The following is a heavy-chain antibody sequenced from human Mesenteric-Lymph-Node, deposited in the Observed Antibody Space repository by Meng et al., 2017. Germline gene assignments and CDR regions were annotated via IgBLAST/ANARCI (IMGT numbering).Heavy chain of an antibody. D-gene: IGHD1-26*01. CDR2: IKSKTDGGTT. Sequence: GESLKISCAASGFTFSSYSMNWVRQAPGKGLEWVGRIKSKTDGGTTDYAAPVKGRFTISRDDSKNTLYLQMNSLKTEDTAVYYCTTRGATGAFDIWGQGTMVTVSS. V-gene: IGHV3-15*01. CDR3: TTRGATGAFDI. J-gene: IGHJ3*02. CDR1: GFTFSSYS.